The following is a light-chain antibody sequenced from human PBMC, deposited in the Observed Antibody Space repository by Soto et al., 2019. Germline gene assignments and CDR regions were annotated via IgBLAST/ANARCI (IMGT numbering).Light chain of an antibody. J-gene: IGLJ2*01. CDR2: QDN. CDR3: QAWVINTEV. V-gene: IGLV3-1*01. CDR1: NLGDTY. Sequence: SSELTQPPSVSVSPGQTATITCSGHNLGDTYTCWYQQKPGQSPVLVIYQDNKRPSGSPEGFSWSNSGNTATLTISATQAVDEDDYYCQAWVINTEVFGGGTKLTVL.